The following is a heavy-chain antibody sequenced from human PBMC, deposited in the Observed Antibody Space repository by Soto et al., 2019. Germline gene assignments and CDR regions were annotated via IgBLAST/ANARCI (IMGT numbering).Heavy chain of an antibody. CDR2: IIPIFGTA. D-gene: IGHD5-12*01. CDR3: ARDRGGYSGYDRSMYNWFDP. Sequence: QVQLVQSGAEVKKPGSSVKVSCKASGGTFSSYAISWVRQAPGQGLEWMEGIIPIFGTANYAQKFQGRVTITADESTSTAYMELSSLRSEDTAVYYCARDRGGYSGYDRSMYNWFDPWGQGTLVTVSS. V-gene: IGHV1-69*01. J-gene: IGHJ5*02. CDR1: GGTFSSYA.